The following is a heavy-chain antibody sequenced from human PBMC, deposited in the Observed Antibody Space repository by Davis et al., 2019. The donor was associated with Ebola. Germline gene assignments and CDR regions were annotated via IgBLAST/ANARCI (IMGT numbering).Heavy chain of an antibody. Sequence: SETLSLTCTVSGGSLSSNYWSWIRQSPGKGLEWIGNIYDNGSTNYNPSLKSRVTISLDTSKNQFSLKLSSVTAADTAVYYCARFCSGGICYGDYFYSYMDVWGTGTTVIVSS. V-gene: IGHV4-59*08. CDR3: ARFCSGGICYGDYFYSYMDV. D-gene: IGHD2-15*01. CDR2: IYDNGST. CDR1: GGSLSSNY. J-gene: IGHJ6*03.